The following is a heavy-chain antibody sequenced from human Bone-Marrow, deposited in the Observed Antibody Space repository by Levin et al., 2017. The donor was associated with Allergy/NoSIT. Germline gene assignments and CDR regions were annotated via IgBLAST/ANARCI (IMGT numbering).Heavy chain of an antibody. J-gene: IGHJ4*02. CDR1: GFTFDDYA. Sequence: GGSLRLSCAASGFTFDDYAMHWVRQAPGKGLEWVSGISWNSGSRGYADSVKGRFTISRDNARNSLYLQMNSLRPEDTALYYCARDKRAATPYYLDDWGQGTLVTVSS. D-gene: IGHD2-15*01. CDR3: ARDKRAATPYYLDD. CDR2: ISWNSGSR. V-gene: IGHV3-9*01.